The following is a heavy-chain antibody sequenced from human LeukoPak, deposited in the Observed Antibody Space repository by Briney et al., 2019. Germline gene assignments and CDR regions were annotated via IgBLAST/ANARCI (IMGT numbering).Heavy chain of an antibody. V-gene: IGHV1-18*01. CDR2: ISAYNGNT. CDR3: ARGRSSSREPVLFPY. D-gene: IGHD2-2*01. J-gene: IGHJ4*02. Sequence: GASVKVSCKASGYTFTSYGISWVRQAPGQGLEWMGWISAYNGNTNYAQKLQGRVTMTTDTSTSTAYMELRSLRSEDTAVYYCARGRSSSREPVLFPYWGQGTLVTVSS. CDR1: GYTFTSYG.